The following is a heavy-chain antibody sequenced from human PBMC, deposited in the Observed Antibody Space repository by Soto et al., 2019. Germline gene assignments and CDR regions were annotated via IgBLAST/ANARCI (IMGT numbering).Heavy chain of an antibody. V-gene: IGHV1-69*13. CDR1: GGTFSSYA. Sequence: GASVKVSCKASGGTFSSYAISWVRQAPGQGLEWMGGIIPIFGTANYAQKFQGRVTITADESTSTAYMELSSLRSEDTAVYYCARGSEVAGTDYYYYRMDVWGQVTTVTVPS. CDR2: IIPIFGTA. CDR3: ARGSEVAGTDYYYYRMDV. D-gene: IGHD6-19*01. J-gene: IGHJ6*02.